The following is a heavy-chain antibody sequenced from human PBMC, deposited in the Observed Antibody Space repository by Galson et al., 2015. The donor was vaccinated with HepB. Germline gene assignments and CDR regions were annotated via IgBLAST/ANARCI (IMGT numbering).Heavy chain of an antibody. V-gene: IGHV4-31*03. CDR1: GGSISSGGYY. Sequence: TLSLTCTVSGGSISSGGYYWSWIRQHPGKGLEWIGYIYYSGSTYYNPSLKSRVTISVDTSKNQFSLKLSSVTAADTAVYYCARGTVPAAPNWFDPWGQGTLVTVSS. J-gene: IGHJ5*02. CDR2: IYYSGST. CDR3: ARGTVPAAPNWFDP. D-gene: IGHD2-2*01.